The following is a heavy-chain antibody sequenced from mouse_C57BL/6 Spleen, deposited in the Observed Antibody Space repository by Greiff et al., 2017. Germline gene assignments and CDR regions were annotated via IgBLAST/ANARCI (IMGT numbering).Heavy chain of an antibody. D-gene: IGHD2-3*01. J-gene: IGHJ1*03. CDR3: VRHDDRGYFDV. CDR1: GFSFNTYA. V-gene: IGHV10-1*01. Sequence: EVKLVESGGGLVQPKGSLKLSCAASGFSFNTYAMNWVRQAPGKGLEWVARIRSKSNNYATYYADSVKDRFTISRDDSESMLYLQMNNLKTEDTAMYYCVRHDDRGYFDVWGTGTTVTVSS. CDR2: IRSKSNNYAT.